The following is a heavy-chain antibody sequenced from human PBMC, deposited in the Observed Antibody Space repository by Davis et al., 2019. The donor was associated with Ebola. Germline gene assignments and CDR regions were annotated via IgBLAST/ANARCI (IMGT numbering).Heavy chain of an antibody. CDR2: ISSSSSYT. J-gene: IGHJ4*02. V-gene: IGHV3-11*06. Sequence: GESLKISCAASGFTFSSYAMSWIRQAPGKGLEWVSYISSSSSYTNYADSVKGRFTISRDNAKNSLYLQMNSLRAEDTAVYYCASPKGGSYYDSSGYLFWGQGTLVTVSS. D-gene: IGHD3-22*01. CDR1: GFTFSSYA. CDR3: ASPKGGSYYDSSGYLF.